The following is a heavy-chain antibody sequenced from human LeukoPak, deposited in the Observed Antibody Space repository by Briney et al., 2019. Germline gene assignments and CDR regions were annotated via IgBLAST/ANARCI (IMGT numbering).Heavy chain of an antibody. D-gene: IGHD4-17*01. CDR3: ARARSVSKVRFSRGPYDY. CDR2: ISSSSSYI. CDR1: GFTFSSYS. V-gene: IGHV3-21*01. J-gene: IGHJ4*02. Sequence: GGSLRLSCAASGFTFSSYSMNWVRQAPGKGLEWVSSISSSSSYIYYADSVKGRFTISRDNAKNSLYLQMNSLRAEDTAVYYCARARSVSKVRFSRGPYDYWGQGTLVTVSS.